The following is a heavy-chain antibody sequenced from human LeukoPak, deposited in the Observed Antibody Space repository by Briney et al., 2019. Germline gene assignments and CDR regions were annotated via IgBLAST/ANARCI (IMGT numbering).Heavy chain of an antibody. D-gene: IGHD5-12*01. CDR3: ARELYSGDYYGMDV. Sequence: ASVKVSCKASGYTFTSYDINWVRQAPGQGLEWMGGIIPIFGTANYAQKFQGRVTITADESTSTAYMELSSLRSEDTAVYYCARELYSGDYYGMDVWGQGTTVTVSS. CDR1: GYTFTSYD. V-gene: IGHV1-69*13. CDR2: IIPIFGTA. J-gene: IGHJ6*02.